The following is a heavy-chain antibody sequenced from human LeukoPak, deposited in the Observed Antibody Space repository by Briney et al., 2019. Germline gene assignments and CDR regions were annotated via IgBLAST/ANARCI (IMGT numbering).Heavy chain of an antibody. Sequence: ASVKVSCKASGYDFSRFGISCVRQAPGQRLEFMGWISVSTGNTNYAQKLQGRVTMTTDTSTDTAYMELRSLSSDDTALYFCAREVGSTRVEFAFWGQGTLVTVSS. CDR1: GYDFSRFG. J-gene: IGHJ4*02. CDR3: AREVGSTRVEFAF. V-gene: IGHV1-18*01. CDR2: ISVSTGNT. D-gene: IGHD1-26*01.